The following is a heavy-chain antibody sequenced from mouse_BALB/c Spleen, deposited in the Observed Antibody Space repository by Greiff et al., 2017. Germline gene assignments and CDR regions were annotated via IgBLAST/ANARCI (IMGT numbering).Heavy chain of an antibody. CDR2: IDPENGDT. J-gene: IGHJ2*01. CDR1: GFNIKDYY. Sequence: VQLQQSGAELVRSGASVKLSCTASGFNIKDYYMHWVKQRPEQGLEWIGWIDPENGDTEYAPKFQGKATMTADTSSNTAYLQLSSLTSEDTAVYYCTRSGYSFDYWGQGTTLTVSS. V-gene: IGHV14-4*02. CDR3: TRSGYSFDY.